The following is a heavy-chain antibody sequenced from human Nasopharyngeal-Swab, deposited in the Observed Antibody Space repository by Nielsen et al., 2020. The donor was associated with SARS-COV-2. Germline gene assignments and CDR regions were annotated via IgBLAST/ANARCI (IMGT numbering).Heavy chain of an antibody. V-gene: IGHV3-74*03. D-gene: IGHD6-19*01. CDR1: GFTLSGHW. CDR3: AGGSSDWNGIDY. CDR2: IDIAGTVT. J-gene: IGHJ4*02. Sequence: GESLKISCAASGFTLSGHWMHWVRQAPGKGLVGVSRIDIAGTVTSYADSLKGRFTISRDNAKNTLYLQMNSLRVEDTAIYYCAGGSSDWNGIDYWGQGTLVTVSS.